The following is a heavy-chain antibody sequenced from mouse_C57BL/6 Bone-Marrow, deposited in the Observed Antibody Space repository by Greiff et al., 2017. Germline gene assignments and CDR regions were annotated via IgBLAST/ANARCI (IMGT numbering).Heavy chain of an antibody. V-gene: IGHV5-15*01. Sequence: EVKLVESGGGLVQPGGSLKLSCAASGFTFSDYGMAWVRQAPRKGPEWVAFISNLAYSIYYADTVTGRFTISRENAKNTLYLEMSSLRSEDTAMYYCARGDDYDGDWYFDVWGTGTTVTVSS. CDR2: ISNLAYSI. J-gene: IGHJ1*03. CDR3: ARGDDYDGDWYFDV. D-gene: IGHD2-4*01. CDR1: GFTFSDYG.